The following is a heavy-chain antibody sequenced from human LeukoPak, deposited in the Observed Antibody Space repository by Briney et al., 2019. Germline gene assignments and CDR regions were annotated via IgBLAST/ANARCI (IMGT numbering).Heavy chain of an antibody. V-gene: IGHV1-69*04. CDR1: GGTFDNYA. D-gene: IGHD2-2*01. J-gene: IGHJ4*02. CDR3: ARGLFGGFAAAPFDH. Sequence: GASVKVSCKASGGTFDNYAVSWVREAPGLGLEWMGRIIPMLGKTNSAQKFQDRVTFTADKSTGTVHMELTHLRPDDTAVYFCARGLFGGFAAAPFDHWGQGTLVTVSP. CDR2: IIPMLGKT.